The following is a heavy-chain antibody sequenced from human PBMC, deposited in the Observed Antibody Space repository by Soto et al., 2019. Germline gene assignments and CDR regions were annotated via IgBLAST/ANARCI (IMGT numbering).Heavy chain of an antibody. V-gene: IGHV3-15*07. CDR3: TTGRVAVAGTPLYYYYGMDV. CDR2: IKSKTDGGTT. CDR1: GFTFSNAW. D-gene: IGHD6-19*01. J-gene: IGHJ6*02. Sequence: EVQLVESGGGLVKPGGSLRLSCAASGFTFSNAWMNWVRQAPGKGLEWVGRIKSKTDGGTTDYAAPVKGRFTISRDDSKNTLYLQMNSLKTEDTAVYHCTTGRVAVAGTPLYYYYGMDVWGQGTTVTVSS.